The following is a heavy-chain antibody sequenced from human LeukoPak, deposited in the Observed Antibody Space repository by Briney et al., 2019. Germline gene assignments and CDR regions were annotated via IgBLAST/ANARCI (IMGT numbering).Heavy chain of an antibody. J-gene: IGHJ6*02. CDR3: ATGGSSWFRYYYYGMDV. CDR1: GGSISSYY. Sequence: SEILSLTCTVSGGSISSYYWSWIRQPPGKGLEWIGYIYYSGSTNYNPSLKSRVTISVDTSKNQFSLKLSSVTAADTAVYYCATGGSSWFRYYYYGMDVWGQGTTVTVSS. CDR2: IYYSGST. D-gene: IGHD6-13*01. V-gene: IGHV4-59*01.